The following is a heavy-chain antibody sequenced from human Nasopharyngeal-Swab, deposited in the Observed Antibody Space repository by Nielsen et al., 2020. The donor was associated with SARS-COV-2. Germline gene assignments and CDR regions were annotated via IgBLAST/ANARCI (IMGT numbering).Heavy chain of an antibody. V-gene: IGHV3-11*06. Sequence: GESLKISCAASGFTFSDYYMSWIRQAPGKGLEWVSYISSSSSYTNYADSVKGRFTISRDNSKNTLYLQMNSLRAEDTAVYYCAKDDNYYDSSGYGNWGQGTLVTVSS. D-gene: IGHD3-22*01. J-gene: IGHJ4*02. CDR2: ISSSSSYT. CDR3: AKDDNYYDSSGYGN. CDR1: GFTFSDYY.